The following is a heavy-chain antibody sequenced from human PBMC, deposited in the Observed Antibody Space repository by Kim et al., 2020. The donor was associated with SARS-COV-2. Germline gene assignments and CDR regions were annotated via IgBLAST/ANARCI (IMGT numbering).Heavy chain of an antibody. CDR3: ARDRLGYCSSTSCYRPFDY. Sequence: GRFTISRDNSKNTLYLQMNSLRAEDTAVYYCARDRLGYCSSTSCYRPFDYWGQGTLVTVSS. D-gene: IGHD2-2*02. V-gene: IGHV3-30*07. J-gene: IGHJ4*02.